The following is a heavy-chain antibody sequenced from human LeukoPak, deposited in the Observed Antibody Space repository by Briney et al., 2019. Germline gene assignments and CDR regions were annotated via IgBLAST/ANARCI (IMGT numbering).Heavy chain of an antibody. CDR2: IYYSGST. J-gene: IGHJ2*01. CDR1: SGSISGYH. V-gene: IGHV4-59*12. CDR3: ARRLTDYWSLDL. D-gene: IGHD7-27*01. Sequence: SETLSLTCTVSSGSISGYHWNWLRQPPGKGLEWIGYIYYSGSTSYNPSLESRVTISVDTSKSQFSLKLSSVTAADTAVYYCARRLTDYWSLDLWGRGTLVTVSS.